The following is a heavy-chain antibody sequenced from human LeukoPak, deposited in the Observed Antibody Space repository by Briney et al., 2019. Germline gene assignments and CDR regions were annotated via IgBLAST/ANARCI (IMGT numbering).Heavy chain of an antibody. J-gene: IGHJ4*02. D-gene: IGHD6-6*01. CDR3: ARDIGNIAARPGVVG. V-gene: IGHV1-3*01. Sequence: ASVKVSCKASGYTFTSHAMHWVRQAPRQGLEWVGWINAGNGDTKYSEKFQGRVTVTRDTSASTAYMELSSLRSEDTAMYYCARDIGNIAARPGVVGWGQGTLVTVSS. CDR2: INAGNGDT. CDR1: GYTFTSHA.